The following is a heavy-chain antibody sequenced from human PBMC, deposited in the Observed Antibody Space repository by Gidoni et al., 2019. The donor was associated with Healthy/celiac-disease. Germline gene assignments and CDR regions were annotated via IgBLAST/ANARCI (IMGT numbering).Heavy chain of an antibody. CDR3: AHMDRKWELLRFDY. V-gene: IGHV2-5*01. Sequence: QITLKESGPTLVKPTQTLTLTCTFSGFSLSTSGVGVGWIRQPPGKALEWLALIYWNDDKRYSPSLKSRLTITKDTSKNQVVLTMTNMDPVDTATYYCAHMDRKWELLRFDYWGQGTLVTVSS. CDR2: IYWNDDK. J-gene: IGHJ4*02. D-gene: IGHD1-26*01. CDR1: GFSLSTSGVG.